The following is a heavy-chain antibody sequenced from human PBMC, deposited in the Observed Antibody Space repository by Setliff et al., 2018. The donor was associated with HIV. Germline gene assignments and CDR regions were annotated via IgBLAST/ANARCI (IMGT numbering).Heavy chain of an antibody. V-gene: IGHV4-59*01. CDR3: ARGVTHPPPFGAFDI. CDR1: GGSTSTYY. D-gene: IGHD5-18*01. Sequence: SETLSLTCTVSGGSTSTYYWSWIRQSPGKGLEWIGYIYYSGSTKYNPSLKSRLTISVDTSKNQFSLKLRPVTAADTAFYYCARGVTHPPPFGAFDIWGLGTLVTVSS. J-gene: IGHJ3*02. CDR2: IYYSGST.